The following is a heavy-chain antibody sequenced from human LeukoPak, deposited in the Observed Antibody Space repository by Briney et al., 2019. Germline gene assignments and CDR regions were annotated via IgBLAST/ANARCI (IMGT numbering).Heavy chain of an antibody. J-gene: IGHJ4*02. CDR1: GFTFSSYA. CDR2: ISGGGGNT. Sequence: GGSLRLSCAGSGFTFSSYAMSWVRQAPGKGLEWVSAISGGGGNTYYAGSVKGRFTISRDNSKNMVLLQMNSLRAEDTAVYYCARVRDGYNALFDLWGRGTLVTVSS. CDR3: ARVRDGYNALFDL. D-gene: IGHD1-1*01. V-gene: IGHV3-23*01.